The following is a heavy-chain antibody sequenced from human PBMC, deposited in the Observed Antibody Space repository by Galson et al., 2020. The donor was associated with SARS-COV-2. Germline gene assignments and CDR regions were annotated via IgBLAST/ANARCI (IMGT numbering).Heavy chain of an antibody. CDR1: GFAFSVYG. CDR3: ASSIAVAGMIDY. V-gene: IGHV3-33*01. Sequence: GGSLRLSCAASGFAFSVYGMHWVRQAPGKGLEWVAVIWSDGINKYYVDSVKGRFTISRDNSKNTLDLQMNSLTAEDTAVYYCASSIAVAGMIDYWGQGTLVTVSS. J-gene: IGHJ4*02. D-gene: IGHD6-19*01. CDR2: IWSDGINK.